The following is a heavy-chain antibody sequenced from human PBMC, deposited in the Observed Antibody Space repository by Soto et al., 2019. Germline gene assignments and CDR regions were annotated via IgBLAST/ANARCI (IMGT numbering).Heavy chain of an antibody. J-gene: IGHJ5*02. CDR2: IYYSGST. Sequence: SETLSLTCTVSGGSVSSGSYYWSWIRQPPGKGLEWIGYIYYSGSTNYNPSLKSRVTISVDTSKNQFSLKLSSATAADTAVYYCARSIFGVVIYGSNWFDPWGQGTLVTVLL. V-gene: IGHV4-61*01. CDR3: ARSIFGVVIYGSNWFDP. CDR1: GGSVSSGSYY. D-gene: IGHD3-3*01.